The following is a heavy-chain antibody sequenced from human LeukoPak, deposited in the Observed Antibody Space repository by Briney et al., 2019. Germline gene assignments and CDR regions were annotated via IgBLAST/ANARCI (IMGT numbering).Heavy chain of an antibody. CDR3: ARGMGSDPNWFDP. V-gene: IGHV3-48*03. D-gene: IGHD2-15*01. J-gene: IGHJ5*02. CDR1: GFTFSSYE. CDR2: ISSSGSTI. Sequence: RGSLRLSCAASGFTFSSYEMNWVRQAPGKGLEWVSYISSSGSTIYYADSVKGRFTISRDNAKNSLYLQMNSLRAEDTAVYYCARGMGSDPNWFDPWGQGTLVTVSS.